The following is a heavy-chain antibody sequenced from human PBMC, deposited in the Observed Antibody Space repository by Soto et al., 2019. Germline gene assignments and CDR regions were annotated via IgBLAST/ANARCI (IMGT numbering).Heavy chain of an antibody. Sequence: SVKVSCKASGFTFTNSAMQWVRQARGQSLEWIGWIVVGSGNTNYAQKFQERVTITRDMSTSTAYMELSSLRSEDTAVYYCAAFIAPITGTTRRYYYYMDVWGKGTTVTVSS. J-gene: IGHJ6*03. V-gene: IGHV1-58*02. CDR1: GFTFTNSA. CDR3: AAFIAPITGTTRRYYYYMDV. CDR2: IVVGSGNT. D-gene: IGHD1-7*01.